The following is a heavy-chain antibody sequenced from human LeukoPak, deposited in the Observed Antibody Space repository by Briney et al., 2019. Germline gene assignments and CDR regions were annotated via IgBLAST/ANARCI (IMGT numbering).Heavy chain of an antibody. Sequence: PGGSLRLSCAASGFTFSSYAMSWVRQAPGKGLEWVSAISGSGGSTYYADSVKGRFTISRDNSKNTLYLQMNSLRAEDTAVYYCAKERGLTYYTIFGVVNFDYWGQGTLVTVSS. CDR2: ISGSGGST. CDR3: AKERGLTYYTIFGVVNFDY. CDR1: GFTFSSYA. J-gene: IGHJ4*02. V-gene: IGHV3-23*01. D-gene: IGHD3-3*01.